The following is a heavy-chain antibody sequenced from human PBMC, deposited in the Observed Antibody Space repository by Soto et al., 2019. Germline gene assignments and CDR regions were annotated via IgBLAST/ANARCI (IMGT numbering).Heavy chain of an antibody. D-gene: IGHD1-26*01. V-gene: IGHV3-23*01. Sequence: GWSLRLSCAASGFTFSSYAMSWVRQAPGKGLEWVSAISGSGGSTYYADSVKGRFTISRDNSKNTLYLQMNSLRAEDTAVYYCAKDLQKWELAPFDYWGQGTLVTVSS. CDR3: AKDLQKWELAPFDY. J-gene: IGHJ4*02. CDR1: GFTFSSYA. CDR2: ISGSGGST.